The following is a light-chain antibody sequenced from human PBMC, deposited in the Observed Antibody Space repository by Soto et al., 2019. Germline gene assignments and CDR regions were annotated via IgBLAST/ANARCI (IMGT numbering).Light chain of an antibody. CDR3: QQYNNWPFT. CDR1: QSFSSS. J-gene: IGKJ4*01. Sequence: AXXXVXPGXRATLSCRXSQSFSSSLAWYQQKPGQAPRLLIYDASARATGIPARFSGSGSGTEFTLTISSLQSEDFAVYYCQQYNNWPFTFGGGTKVEI. CDR2: DAS. V-gene: IGKV3-15*01.